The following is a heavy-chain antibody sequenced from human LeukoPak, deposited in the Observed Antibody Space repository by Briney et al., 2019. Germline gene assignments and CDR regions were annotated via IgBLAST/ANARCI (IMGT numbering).Heavy chain of an antibody. V-gene: IGHV2-70*11. CDR3: ARIRRVAYCGGDCYLFDY. J-gene: IGHJ4*02. Sequence: ESGPTLVNPTQTLTLTCTFSGFSLSTSGMCVSWIRQPPGKALEWLARIDWDDDKYYSTSLKTRLTISKDTSKNQVVLTMTNMDPVDTATYYCARIRRVAYCGGDCYLFDYWGQGTLVTVSS. CDR1: GFSLSTSGMC. CDR2: IDWDDDK. D-gene: IGHD2-21*01.